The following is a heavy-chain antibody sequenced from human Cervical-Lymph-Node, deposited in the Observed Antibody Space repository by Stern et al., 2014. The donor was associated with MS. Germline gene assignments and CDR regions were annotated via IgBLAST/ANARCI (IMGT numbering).Heavy chain of an antibody. CDR1: GYTLTSYG. CDR3: ATYSYGARIDY. D-gene: IGHD4-11*01. Sequence: QVQLVQSGAEVKKPGASVKVSCKASGYTLTSYGIGWVRQAPGQGLEWMGWIRADNGKTNYAQKVQGRVTMTADTSTSTVYMEVRSLRSDDTAMYYCATYSYGARIDYWGQGTLVTVSS. J-gene: IGHJ4*02. V-gene: IGHV1-18*04. CDR2: IRADNGKT.